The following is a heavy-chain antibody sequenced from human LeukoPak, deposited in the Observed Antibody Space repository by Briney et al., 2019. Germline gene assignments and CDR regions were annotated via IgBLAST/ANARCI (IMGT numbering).Heavy chain of an antibody. D-gene: IGHD4-17*01. CDR2: INPNSGGT. J-gene: IGHJ4*02. Sequence: ASVKVSCKASGYTFTGYYMHWVRQAPGQGLEWMGWINPNSGGTNYAQKFQGRVTMTRDTSISTAYMELSRLRSDDTAVYYCARGETTVTTTFYDYWGQGTLVTVSS. V-gene: IGHV1-2*02. CDR3: ARGETTVTTTFYDY. CDR1: GYTFTGYY.